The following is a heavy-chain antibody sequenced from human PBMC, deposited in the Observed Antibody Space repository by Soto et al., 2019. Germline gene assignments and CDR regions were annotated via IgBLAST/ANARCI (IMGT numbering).Heavy chain of an antibody. V-gene: IGHV1-18*01. Sequence: ASVKVSCKASGYTFTSYGISWVRQAPGQGLEWMGWISADNGDTNYAQKHQGRVTMTTDTSTSTAYMEMRSLRSDDTAVYYCARDPSRSTFDIWGQGTMVTVSS. CDR1: GYTFTSYG. CDR2: ISADNGDT. J-gene: IGHJ3*02. CDR3: ARDPSRSTFDI.